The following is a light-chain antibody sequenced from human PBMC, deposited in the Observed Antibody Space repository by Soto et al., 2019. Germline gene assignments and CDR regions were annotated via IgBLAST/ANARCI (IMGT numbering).Light chain of an antibody. Sequence: EIVLTQSPGTLSLSPGERATLSCRASQSVSSIYLAWYQQKPGQAPRLLIYRASSRATGIPDFTLTISRLEPEDFAVYYCQQYGGSPPYTFGQGTKLEIK. V-gene: IGKV3-20*01. CDR3: QQYGGSPPYT. CDR1: QSVSSIY. J-gene: IGKJ2*01. CDR2: RAS.